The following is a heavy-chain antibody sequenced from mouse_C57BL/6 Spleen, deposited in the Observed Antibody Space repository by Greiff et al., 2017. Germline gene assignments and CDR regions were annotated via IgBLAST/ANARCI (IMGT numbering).Heavy chain of an antibody. Sequence: QVTLKESGPGILQSSQTLSLTCSFSGFSLSTSGMGVSWIRQPSGKGLEWLAHIYWDDDKRYNPSLKSRLTISKDTSRNQVFLKITSVDTADTATYCCARILNHWYFDVWGTGTTVTVSS. J-gene: IGHJ1*03. CDR1: GFSLSTSGMG. V-gene: IGHV8-12*01. CDR2: IYWDDDK. CDR3: ARILNHWYFDV.